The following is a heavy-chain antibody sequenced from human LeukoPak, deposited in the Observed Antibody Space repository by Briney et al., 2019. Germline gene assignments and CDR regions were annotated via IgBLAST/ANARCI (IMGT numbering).Heavy chain of an antibody. Sequence: ASVKVSCKASGYTFTSHGISWVRQAPGQGLEWMGWISAYNGNTNYAQKLQGRVTMTTDTSTSTAYMELRSLRSDDTAVYYCARVPYKNCSSTSCYGFSWFDPWGQGTLVTVSS. J-gene: IGHJ5*02. V-gene: IGHV1-18*01. D-gene: IGHD2-2*01. CDR2: ISAYNGNT. CDR1: GYTFTSHG. CDR3: ARVPYKNCSSTSCYGFSWFDP.